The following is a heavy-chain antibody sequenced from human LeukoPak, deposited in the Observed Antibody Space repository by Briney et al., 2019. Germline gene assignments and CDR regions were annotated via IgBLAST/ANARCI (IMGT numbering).Heavy chain of an antibody. Sequence: GGSLRLSCAASGFTFSSYAMSWVRQAPGKGLEWVSAISGSGGSTYYADSVKGRFTISRDNSKNTLYLQMNSLRAEDTAVYYCAKALYYDTDYYCMDVWGKGTTVPVSS. J-gene: IGHJ6*03. CDR3: AKALYYDTDYYCMDV. CDR2: ISGSGGST. V-gene: IGHV3-23*01. D-gene: IGHD3-22*01. CDR1: GFTFSSYA.